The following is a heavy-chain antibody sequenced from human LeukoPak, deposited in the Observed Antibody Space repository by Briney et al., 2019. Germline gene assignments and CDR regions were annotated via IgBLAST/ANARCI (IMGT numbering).Heavy chain of an antibody. CDR3: ARGASRADY. J-gene: IGHJ4*02. CDR2: ISSSNI. V-gene: IGHV3-21*01. CDR1: GFTFRSCN. Sequence: KTGGSLRLSCAASGFTFRSCNMNWVRQAPGKRPEWVSSISSSNIYYADSVKGRFTISRDNAKNSLYLQMNSLRAEDTALYYCARGASRADYWGQGTLVTVSS.